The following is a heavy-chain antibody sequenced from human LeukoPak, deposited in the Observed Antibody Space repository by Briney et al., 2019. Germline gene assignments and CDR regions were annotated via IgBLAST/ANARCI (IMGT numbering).Heavy chain of an antibody. CDR2: IYSTGST. J-gene: IGHJ4*02. D-gene: IGHD3-22*01. Sequence: GGSLRLSCAASGFPVSNKYMSWVRQAPGKGLEWVSGIYSTGSTYYADSVKGRFTISRDNSKNTLYLQMNNLSAEDTAIYFCAREWDYDSTGVFDHWGQGTLVTVSS. V-gene: IGHV3-66*03. CDR1: GFPVSNKY. CDR3: AREWDYDSTGVFDH.